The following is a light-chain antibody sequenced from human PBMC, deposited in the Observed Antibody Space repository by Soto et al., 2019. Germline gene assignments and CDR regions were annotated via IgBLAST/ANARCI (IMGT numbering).Light chain of an antibody. CDR1: SSNIGRSS. J-gene: IGLJ1*01. Sequence: QSVLTQAPSASGTPGQRVTISCSGSSSNIGRSSVNWYQHLPGTAPKLLIYSNDRRPSGVPERFSGSKSGTSASLAISGHQSEDEADYYCSAWDDSLNGLYVFGTGTKVTVL. V-gene: IGLV1-44*01. CDR2: SND. CDR3: SAWDDSLNGLYV.